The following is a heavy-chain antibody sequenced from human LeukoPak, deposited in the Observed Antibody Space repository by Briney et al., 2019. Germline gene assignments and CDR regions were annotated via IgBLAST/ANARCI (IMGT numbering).Heavy chain of an antibody. J-gene: IGHJ6*02. D-gene: IGHD3-10*01. CDR2: IYHCGST. CDR1: GGSISSGGYY. V-gene: IGHV4-30-2*05. Sequence: PSQTLSLTCTVSGGSISSGGYYWSWIRQPPGKGLEWIGYIYHCGSTYYNPSLKSRVTISVDTSKNQFSLKLSSVTAADTAVYYCARDSRNYYGSGKGGYYYYGMDVWGQGTTVTVSS. CDR3: ARDSRNYYGSGKGGYYYYGMDV.